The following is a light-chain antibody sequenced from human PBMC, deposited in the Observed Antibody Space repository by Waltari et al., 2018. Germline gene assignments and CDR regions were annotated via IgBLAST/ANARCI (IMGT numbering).Light chain of an antibody. CDR1: QSVSIY. CDR2: DAS. J-gene: IGKJ4*01. V-gene: IGKV3-11*01. Sequence: EVVLTQSSATLSLSPGERATLSCRASQSVSIYLAWYQQKPGQAPRLLIYDASNRATGIPARFSGSGSGTDFTLTINSLEPEDFAVYYCQQRSIWPPLTFGGGTKVEIK. CDR3: QQRSIWPPLT.